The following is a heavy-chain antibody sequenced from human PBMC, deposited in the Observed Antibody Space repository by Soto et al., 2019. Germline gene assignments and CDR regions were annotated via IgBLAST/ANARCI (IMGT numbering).Heavy chain of an antibody. D-gene: IGHD3-22*01. Sequence: ASVKVSCKASGYTFTGYYMHWVRQAPGQGLEWMGWINPNSGGTNYALKFQGWVTMTRDTSISTAYMELSRLRSDDTAVYYCARETLDDDRTGNIDNWCQGTVVTVSS. CDR1: GYTFTGYY. CDR3: ARETLDDDRTGNIDN. CDR2: INPNSGGT. V-gene: IGHV1-2*04. J-gene: IGHJ4*02.